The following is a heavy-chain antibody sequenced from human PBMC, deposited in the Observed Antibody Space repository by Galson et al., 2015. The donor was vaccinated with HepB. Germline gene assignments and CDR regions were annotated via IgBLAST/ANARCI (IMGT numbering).Heavy chain of an antibody. Sequence: SLRLSCAGSGFTFSSYTMNWVRQAPGKGLEWVASISSSGNYIYYADSMKDRFTISRDNTNNSVYLQVNSLRAEDTGVYYCARQYQLLMNYWGQGTLVIVSS. V-gene: IGHV3-21*01. J-gene: IGHJ4*01. CDR3: ARQYQLLMNY. D-gene: IGHD5-24*01. CDR2: ISSSGNYI. CDR1: GFTFSSYT.